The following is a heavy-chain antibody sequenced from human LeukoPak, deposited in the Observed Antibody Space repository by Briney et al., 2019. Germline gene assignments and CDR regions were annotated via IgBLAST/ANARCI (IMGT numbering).Heavy chain of an antibody. Sequence: GGSLRLSCAASGFTFSSYSMNWVRQAPGKGLEWVSYISSSSSTIYYADSVKGRFTISRDNAKNSLYLQMNSLRAEDTAVYYCARGTGSGEYYFDYWGQGTLVTVSS. CDR2: ISSSSSTI. CDR3: ARGTGSGEYYFDY. J-gene: IGHJ4*02. D-gene: IGHD3-16*01. V-gene: IGHV3-48*04. CDR1: GFTFSSYS.